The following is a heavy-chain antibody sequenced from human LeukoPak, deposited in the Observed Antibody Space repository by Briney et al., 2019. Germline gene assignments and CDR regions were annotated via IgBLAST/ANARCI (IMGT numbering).Heavy chain of an antibody. Sequence: ASVKVSCKASGYTFTSYDINWVRQATGQGLEWMGWMNPNSGNTGYAQKFQGRVTMTRNTSISTAYMELSSLRSEDTAVYYCARGGTMVRGVTIHNYYYYYGMDVWGQGTTVTVSS. D-gene: IGHD3-10*01. CDR1: GYTFTSYD. V-gene: IGHV1-8*01. CDR2: MNPNSGNT. J-gene: IGHJ6*02. CDR3: ARGGTMVRGVTIHNYYYYYGMDV.